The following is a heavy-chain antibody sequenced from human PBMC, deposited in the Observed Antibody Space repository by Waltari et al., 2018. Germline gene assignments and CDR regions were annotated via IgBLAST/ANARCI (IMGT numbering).Heavy chain of an antibody. CDR2: ISSSGSTI. CDR1: GFTFSSYE. CDR3: ASYSSSWYSDAFDI. J-gene: IGHJ3*02. V-gene: IGHV3-48*03. D-gene: IGHD6-13*01. Sequence: EVQLVESGGGLVQPGGSLRLSCAASGFTFSSYEMNWVRQAPGKGLEWVSYISSSGSTIYYADSVKCRFTISRDNAKNSLYLQMNSLRAEDTAVYYCASYSSSWYSDAFDIWGQGTMVTVSS.